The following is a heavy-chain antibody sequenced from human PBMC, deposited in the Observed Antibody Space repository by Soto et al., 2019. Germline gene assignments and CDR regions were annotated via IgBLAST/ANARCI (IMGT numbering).Heavy chain of an antibody. CDR3: ARGLGGIAVAGTGSWFDP. V-gene: IGHV4-59*01. D-gene: IGHD6-19*01. Sequence: LSLTCTVSGGSISSYYWSWIRQPPGKGLEWIGYIYYSGSTNYNPSLKSRVTTSVDTSKNQFSLKLSSVTAADTAVYYCARGLGGIAVAGTGSWFDPWGQGTLVTVSS. CDR2: IYYSGST. CDR1: GGSISSYY. J-gene: IGHJ5*02.